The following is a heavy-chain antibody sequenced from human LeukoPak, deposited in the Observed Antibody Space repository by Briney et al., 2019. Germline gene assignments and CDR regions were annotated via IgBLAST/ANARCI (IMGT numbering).Heavy chain of an antibody. CDR2: IIPIFGTA. J-gene: IGHJ4*02. V-gene: IGHV1-69*13. CDR3: ARDHYDILTGYYHGYFDY. D-gene: IGHD3-9*01. CDR1: GGTFSNYA. Sequence: GASVKVSCKASGGTFSNYAISWVRQAPGQGLEWMGGIIPIFGTANYAQKFQGRVTITADESTSTAYMELSSLRSEDTTVYYCARDHYDILTGYYHGYFDYWGQGTLVTVSS.